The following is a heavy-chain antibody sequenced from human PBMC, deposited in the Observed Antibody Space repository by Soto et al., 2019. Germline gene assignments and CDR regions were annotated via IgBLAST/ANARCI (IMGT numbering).Heavy chain of an antibody. CDR2: ISGDSGRA. Sequence: EVQLLESGGGLVQPGGSLRVSCAASGFTFRNYAMTWVRQAPGKGLGWISAISGDSGRADYADSVKGRFTVSRDNSKNTLYLQLNSLRAEDTAMYYCGMDPNGDYIGAFDFWGQGAMVTVSS. CDR3: GMDPNGDYIGAFDF. CDR1: GFTFRNYA. D-gene: IGHD4-17*01. V-gene: IGHV3-23*01. J-gene: IGHJ3*01.